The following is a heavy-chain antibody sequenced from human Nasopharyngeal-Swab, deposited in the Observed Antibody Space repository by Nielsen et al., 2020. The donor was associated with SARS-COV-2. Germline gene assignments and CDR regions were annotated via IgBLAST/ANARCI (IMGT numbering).Heavy chain of an antibody. Sequence: GESLKISCAASGFTFSSYAMSWVRQAPGKGLVWVSRINSDGSSTSYADSVKGRFTISRDNAKNTLYLQMNSLRAEDTAVYYCARGGSYSSSWYPTYWGQGTLVTVSS. CDR3: ARGGSYSSSWYPTY. CDR2: INSDGSST. V-gene: IGHV3-74*01. J-gene: IGHJ4*02. D-gene: IGHD6-13*01. CDR1: GFTFSSYA.